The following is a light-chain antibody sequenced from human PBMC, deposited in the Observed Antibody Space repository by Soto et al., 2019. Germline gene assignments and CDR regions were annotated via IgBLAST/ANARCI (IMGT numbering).Light chain of an antibody. CDR1: QSIGSW. J-gene: IGKJ2*01. CDR3: QQYNGYSYT. V-gene: IGKV1-5*01. CDR2: DAS. Sequence: DTQMTQSPSTLSASVGDRVTNTCRASQSIGSWMAWYQQIPGKAPKLLIFDASTLQSGGPSRFSGSGSGTEFTLTISSLHPDDFAPYYCQQYNGYSYTFGQGTTLEI.